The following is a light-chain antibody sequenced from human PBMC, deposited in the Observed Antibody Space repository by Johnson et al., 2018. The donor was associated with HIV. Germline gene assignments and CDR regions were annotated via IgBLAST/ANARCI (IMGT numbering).Light chain of an antibody. Sequence: QSLLTQPPSVSAAPGQKVTISCSGSSSNIGNNYVSWYQQLPGTAPKLLIYDNNKRPSGIPDRFSGSQSGTSATLGITGLQTGDEADYYCGTWDSSLSAGVFGTGTKVTVL. CDR2: DNN. CDR3: GTWDSSLSAGV. CDR1: SSNIGNNY. V-gene: IGLV1-51*01. J-gene: IGLJ1*01.